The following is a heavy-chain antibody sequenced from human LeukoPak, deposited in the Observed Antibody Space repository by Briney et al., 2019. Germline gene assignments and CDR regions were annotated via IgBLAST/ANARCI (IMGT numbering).Heavy chain of an antibody. CDR1: GYRFTSYW. Sequence: LGESLKISCKGSGYRFTSYWIAWVRQQPGKGLEWMGIIYPDDSDTTYSPSFQGQVTISADKSISTAYLQWSSLKASDTAMYYCARRSYGGKDFDQWGQGTLVTVSS. CDR3: ARRSYGGKDFDQ. D-gene: IGHD4-23*01. CDR2: IYPDDSDT. V-gene: IGHV5-51*01. J-gene: IGHJ4*02.